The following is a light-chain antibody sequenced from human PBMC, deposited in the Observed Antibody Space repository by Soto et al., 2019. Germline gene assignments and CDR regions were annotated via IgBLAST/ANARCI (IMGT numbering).Light chain of an antibody. Sequence: TVMTQSPATLSVSPXDTATLSCRSSQNVHINLAWYQQKPGQAPTLLIYGVSARAPGVPARFSGTGSGTEFTLTIRNLQSEDFGIYYCQHYETWPRTFGQGTK. V-gene: IGKV3-15*01. CDR1: QNVHIN. CDR3: QHYETWPRT. CDR2: GVS. J-gene: IGKJ2*01.